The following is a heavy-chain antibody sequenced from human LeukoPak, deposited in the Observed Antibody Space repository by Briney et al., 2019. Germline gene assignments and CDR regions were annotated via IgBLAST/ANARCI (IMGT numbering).Heavy chain of an antibody. CDR3: AKNRGGGLHYYMDV. J-gene: IGHJ6*03. V-gene: IGHV3-53*01. Sequence: GGSLRLSCAASGFTVSSNYMSWVRQAPGKGLEWVSVIYSGGSTYYADSVKGRFIISRDNSKNTLYLQMNSLRAEDTAVYYCAKNRGGGLHYYMDVWGKGTTVTVSS. CDR2: IYSGGST. D-gene: IGHD4-23*01. CDR1: GFTVSSNY.